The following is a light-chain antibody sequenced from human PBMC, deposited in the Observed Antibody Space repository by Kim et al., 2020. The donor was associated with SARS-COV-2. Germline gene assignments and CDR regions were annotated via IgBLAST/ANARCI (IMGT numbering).Light chain of an antibody. J-gene: IGKJ4*01. CDR2: GAS. CDR1: QSVSSN. CDR3: QQYSNKPPLT. V-gene: IGKV3-15*01. Sequence: EIVLTQSPATLSVSPGERATLSCRASQSVSSNLAWYQQKPGQAPRLLIYGASTRATGIPARFSGSGSGTEFTLTISSLQSEDFAVYYWQQYSNKPPLTFGGGTKVDIK.